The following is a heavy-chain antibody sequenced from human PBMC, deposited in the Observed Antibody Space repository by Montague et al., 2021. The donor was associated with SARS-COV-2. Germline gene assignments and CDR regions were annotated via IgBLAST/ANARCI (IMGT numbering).Heavy chain of an antibody. Sequence: FRSLSLAASGFAFRTKYLTWVRQAPGKGLEWVSVTYDGGDATYYADSVKGRFTVSRDDSKNTLFLQMSSLRAEDTAVYYCARRSAVPGSFDFWGQGTLVTVSS. CDR1: GFAFRTKY. CDR3: ARRSAVPGSFDF. J-gene: IGHJ4*02. V-gene: IGHV3-53*01. CDR2: TYDGGDAT. D-gene: IGHD3-3*01.